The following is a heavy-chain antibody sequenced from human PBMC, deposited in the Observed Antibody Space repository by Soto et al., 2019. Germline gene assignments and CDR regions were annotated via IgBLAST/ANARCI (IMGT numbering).Heavy chain of an antibody. Sequence: QVQLVESGGGMVQPGTSLRLSCAASGFTFNSLSLHWVRQRPDKGLEWVAVISHDGRVTFYADFVKGRFTVSRDNSKNPIYLRVNSLRAEDTAVYYCAREPYGDSQYFDYWGQGTLVTVSS. CDR3: AREPYGDSQYFDY. D-gene: IGHD2-21*02. J-gene: IGHJ4*02. CDR1: GFTFNSLS. V-gene: IGHV3-30*04. CDR2: ISHDGRVT.